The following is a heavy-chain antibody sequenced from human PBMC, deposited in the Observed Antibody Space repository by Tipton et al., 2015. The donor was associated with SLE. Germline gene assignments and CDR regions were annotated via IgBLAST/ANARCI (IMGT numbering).Heavy chain of an antibody. J-gene: IGHJ6*02. CDR3: AGLYSSSWLPFGYYYYGMYV. V-gene: IGHV4-34*01. CDR2: INHSGST. D-gene: IGHD6-13*01. CDR1: GGSFSGYY. Sequence: TLSLTCAVYGGSFSGYYWSWIRQPPGKGLEWIGEINHSGSTNYNPSLKSRVTISVDTSKNQFSLKLNSVTAADTAVYYCAGLYSSSWLPFGYYYYGMYVWGQGTTVTVSS.